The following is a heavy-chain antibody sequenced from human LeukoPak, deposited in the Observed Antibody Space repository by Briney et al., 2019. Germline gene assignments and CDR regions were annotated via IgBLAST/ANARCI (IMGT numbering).Heavy chain of an antibody. D-gene: IGHD5-12*01. J-gene: IGHJ4*02. CDR1: GFTFSDYY. V-gene: IGHV3-11*06. CDR3: ARDQVDIVATSAFDY. Sequence: GGSLRLSCAASGFTFSDYYMSWIRQAPGKGLEWVSYISSSSSYIYYADSVKGRFTISRDNAKNSLYLQMNSLRAEDTAVYYCARDQVDIVATSAFDYWGQGTLVTVSS. CDR2: ISSSSSYI.